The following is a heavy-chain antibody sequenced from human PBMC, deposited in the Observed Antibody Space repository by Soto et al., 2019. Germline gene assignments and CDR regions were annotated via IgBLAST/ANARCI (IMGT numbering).Heavy chain of an antibody. CDR2: ITDGGET. CDR1: GFTFSSYA. J-gene: IGHJ4*02. D-gene: IGHD2-21*01. V-gene: IGHV3-23*01. CDR3: EKSPRGGQYGFYSDF. Sequence: GGSLRLSCTASGFTFSSYAMNWVRQAPGKGLEWFSGITDGGETHYADSVKGRFTISRDTSKNTLFLQMNRLRAEDTAIYSCEKSPRGGQYGFYSDFWGQGALVTVYS.